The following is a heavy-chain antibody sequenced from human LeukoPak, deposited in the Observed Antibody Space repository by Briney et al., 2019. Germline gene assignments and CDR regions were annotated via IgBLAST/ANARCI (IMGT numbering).Heavy chain of an antibody. V-gene: IGHV1-24*01. CDR2: FDPEDGET. J-gene: IGHJ4*02. Sequence: ASVKVSCKVSGYTLTELAMHWVRQAPGNGLEWRGGFDPEDGETIYAQKFQGRVTMTEDTSIDTAYMELSSLRSEDTAVYYCATPHYKWLVRGYYFDYWGQGTLVTVSS. D-gene: IGHD6-19*01. CDR3: ATPHYKWLVRGYYFDY. CDR1: GYTLTELA.